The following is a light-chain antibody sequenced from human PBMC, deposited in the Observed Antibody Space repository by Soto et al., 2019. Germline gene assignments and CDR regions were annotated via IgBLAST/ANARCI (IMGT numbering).Light chain of an antibody. CDR2: DAS. Sequence: EVVLTQSPATLSLSPGERATLSCRASQSVSSFLAWYQQKPGQAPRLLIYDASNRATGIPARFSGSGSGTDFTLTIFILEPEDFAVYYCQQRSNWPLTFGGGTKVDI. V-gene: IGKV3-11*01. J-gene: IGKJ4*01. CDR3: QQRSNWPLT. CDR1: QSVSSF.